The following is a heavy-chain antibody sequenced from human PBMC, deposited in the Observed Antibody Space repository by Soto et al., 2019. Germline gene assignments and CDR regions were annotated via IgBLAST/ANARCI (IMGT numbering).Heavy chain of an antibody. Sequence: PSETLSLTXAVYGGSFSGYYWSWIRQPPGKGLEWIGEINHSGSTNYNPSLKSRVTISVDTSKNQFSLKLSSVTAADTAVYYCARTLWIPFDYWGQGTLVTVSS. J-gene: IGHJ4*02. CDR2: INHSGST. D-gene: IGHD5-12*01. CDR1: GGSFSGYY. V-gene: IGHV4-34*01. CDR3: ARTLWIPFDY.